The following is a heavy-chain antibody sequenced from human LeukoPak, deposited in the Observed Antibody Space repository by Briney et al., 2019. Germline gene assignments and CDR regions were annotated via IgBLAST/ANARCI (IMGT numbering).Heavy chain of an antibody. CDR3: ARGGGLDV. CDR1: GFTFSSYW. D-gene: IGHD3-16*01. CDR2: INHNGNVN. V-gene: IGHV3-7*03. J-gene: IGHJ6*02. Sequence: AGGSLRLSCAASGFTFSSYWMNWARQAPGKGLEWVASINHNGNVNYYVDSVEGRLTISRDNAKNSLYLQMSNLRAEDTAVYFCARGGGLDVWGQGATVTVSS.